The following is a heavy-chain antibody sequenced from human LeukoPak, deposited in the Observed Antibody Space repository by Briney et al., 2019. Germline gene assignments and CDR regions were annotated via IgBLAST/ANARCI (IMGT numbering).Heavy chain of an antibody. V-gene: IGHV4-59*01. CDR2: IYYSGST. D-gene: IGHD6-6*01. CDR1: GGSISSYY. Sequence: PSETLSLTCTVSGGSISSYYWSWIRQPPGKGLEWIGYIYYSGSTNYNPSLKSRVTISVDTSKNQFSLKLSSVTAADTAVYYCARGSRTSFWYFDLWGRGTLVTVSS. CDR3: ARGSRTSFWYFDL. J-gene: IGHJ2*01.